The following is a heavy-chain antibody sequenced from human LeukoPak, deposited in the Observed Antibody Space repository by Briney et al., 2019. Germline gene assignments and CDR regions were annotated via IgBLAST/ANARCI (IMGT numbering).Heavy chain of an antibody. J-gene: IGHJ4*02. CDR1: GVSISSSNSY. V-gene: IGHV4-39*01. CDR3: ARQTGSGLFILP. CDR2: IYYSGNT. Sequence: PSETLSLTCTVSGVSISSSNSYWGWIRQPPGKGVEWIGSIYYSGNTYYNASLKSQVSIFIDTSKNQFSLRLTSVTAADTAVYYCARQTGSGLFILPGGQGTLVTVSS. D-gene: IGHD3/OR15-3a*01.